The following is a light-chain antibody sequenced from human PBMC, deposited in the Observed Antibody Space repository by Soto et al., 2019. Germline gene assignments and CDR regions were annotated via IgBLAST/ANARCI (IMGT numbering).Light chain of an antibody. Sequence: DIAMSPTPLSLSVTPGQPASISCRSSQSLLSSGGETYLFWYLQRPGQSPQLLIYEVSNRISAVPDRFSGSGSGTDFTLKISRVEAEDAGVYYCMQSKQLPLTFGQGTRLEVK. CDR1: QSLLSSGGETY. J-gene: IGKJ5*01. V-gene: IGKV2D-29*02. CDR2: EVS. CDR3: MQSKQLPLT.